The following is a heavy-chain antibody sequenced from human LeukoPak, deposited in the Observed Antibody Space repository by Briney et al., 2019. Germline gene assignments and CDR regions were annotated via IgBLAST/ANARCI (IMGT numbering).Heavy chain of an antibody. CDR2: IYYSGST. CDR1: GGSISSGGYY. J-gene: IGHJ4*02. CDR3: ARVIVHGDYPFYFDY. D-gene: IGHD4-17*01. Sequence: SQTLSPTCTVSGGSISSGGYYWSWIRQHPGKGLEWIGYIYYSGSTYYNPSLKSRVTISVDTSKNQFSLKLSSVTAADTAVYYCARVIVHGDYPFYFDYWGQGTLVTVSS. V-gene: IGHV4-31*03.